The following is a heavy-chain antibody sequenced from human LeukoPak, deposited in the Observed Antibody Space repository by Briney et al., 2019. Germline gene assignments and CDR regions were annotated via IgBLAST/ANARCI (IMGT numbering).Heavy chain of an antibody. CDR2: INHSGST. CDR3: ARGRLGYCSGGSCPEFDY. V-gene: IGHV4-34*01. CDR1: GGSFSGYY. Sequence: KPSETLSLTCAVYGGSFSGYYWSWIRQPPGKGLEWIGEINHSGSTNYNPSLKSRVTISVDTSKNQFSLKLSSVTAADTAVYYCARGRLGYCSGGSCPEFDYWGQGTLVTVSS. D-gene: IGHD2-15*01. J-gene: IGHJ4*02.